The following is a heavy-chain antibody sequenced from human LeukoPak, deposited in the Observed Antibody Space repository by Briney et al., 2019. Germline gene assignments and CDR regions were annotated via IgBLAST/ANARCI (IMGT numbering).Heavy chain of an antibody. Sequence: SETLSLTCAVSGYSISSGYYWGWIRQPPGKGLEWIGSIYHSGSTYYNPSLKSRVTISVDTSKNQFSLKLSSVTAADTAVYYCARQGRSSSYEPFDIWGQGTMATVSS. CDR1: GYSISSGYY. V-gene: IGHV4-38-2*01. CDR3: ARQGRSSSYEPFDI. J-gene: IGHJ3*02. D-gene: IGHD6-13*01. CDR2: IYHSGST.